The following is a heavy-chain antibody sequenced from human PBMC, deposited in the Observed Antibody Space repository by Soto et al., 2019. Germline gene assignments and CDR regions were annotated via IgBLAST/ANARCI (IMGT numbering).Heavy chain of an antibody. D-gene: IGHD6-6*01. CDR1: GFTFSSFP. V-gene: IGHV3-23*01. Sequence: EVQLLESGGGLVQPGGSLRLSCAASGFTFSSFPMSWVRQAPGKGLEWVSAISGSGGSTYYADSVKGRFTISRDNSKNTLYLQMNSLRAEDTAVYYCAKGSSYSSSPLDYWGQGTLVTVSS. CDR2: ISGSGGST. J-gene: IGHJ4*02. CDR3: AKGSSYSSSPLDY.